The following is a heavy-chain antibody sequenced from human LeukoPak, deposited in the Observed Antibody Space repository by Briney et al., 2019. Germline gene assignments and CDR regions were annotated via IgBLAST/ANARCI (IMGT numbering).Heavy chain of an antibody. J-gene: IGHJ6*02. CDR3: ARSSSGDLGMDV. D-gene: IGHD3-22*01. CDR2: IHYSGST. Sequence: KASETLSLTCTVSGGSISSTSYYWGWIRQPPGKGLEWIGNIHYSGSTNYNPSLKSRVTISVDTSKNQFSLKLSSVTAADTAVYYCARSSSGDLGMDVWGQGTTVTVSS. CDR1: GGSISSTSYY. V-gene: IGHV4-39*01.